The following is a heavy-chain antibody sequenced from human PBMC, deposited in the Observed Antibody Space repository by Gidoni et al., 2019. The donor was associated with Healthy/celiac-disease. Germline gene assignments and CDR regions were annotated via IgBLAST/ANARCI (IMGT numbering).Heavy chain of an antibody. Sequence: QVQLVESGGGVVQPGRSLRLSCAASGFTFSSYGMHWVRQAPGKGLEWVAVISYDGSNKYYADSVKGRFTISRDNSKNTLYLQMNSLRAEDTAVYYCAKIFSSWYYYYYGMDVWGQGTTVTVSS. CDR1: GFTFSSYG. V-gene: IGHV3-30*18. CDR2: ISYDGSNK. CDR3: AKIFSSWYYYYYGMDV. J-gene: IGHJ6*02. D-gene: IGHD6-13*01.